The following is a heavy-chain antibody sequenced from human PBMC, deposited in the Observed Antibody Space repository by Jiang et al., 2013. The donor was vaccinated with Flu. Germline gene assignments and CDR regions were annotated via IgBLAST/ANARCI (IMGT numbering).Heavy chain of an antibody. D-gene: IGHD6-19*01. V-gene: IGHV4-59*01. J-gene: IGHJ2*01. CDR1: GGSISSYY. CDR2: IYYSGST. Sequence: GSGLVKPSETLSLTCTVSGGSISSYYWSWIRQPPGKGLEWIGYIYYSGSTNYNPSLKSRVTISVDTSKNQFSLKLSSVTAADTAVYYCARVGSGWYYDWYFDLWGRGTLVTVSS. CDR3: ARVGSGWYYDWYFDL.